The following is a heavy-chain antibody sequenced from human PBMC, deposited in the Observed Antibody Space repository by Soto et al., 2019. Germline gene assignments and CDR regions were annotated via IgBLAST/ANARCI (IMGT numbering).Heavy chain of an antibody. J-gene: IGHJ3*02. CDR1: GFTFSNYA. Sequence: LRLSCAASGFTFSNYAMHWVRQAPGKGLEWVAVISYDETNKYYADSVKGRFTISRDNSKNTLSLQMNTLRAEDTAVYYCATFLLVGSFDIWGQGTMVTVSS. CDR2: ISYDETNK. D-gene: IGHD1-26*01. V-gene: IGHV3-30-3*01. CDR3: ATFLLVGSFDI.